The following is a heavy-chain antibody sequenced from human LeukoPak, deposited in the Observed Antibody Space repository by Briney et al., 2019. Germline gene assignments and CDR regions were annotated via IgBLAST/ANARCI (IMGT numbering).Heavy chain of an antibody. V-gene: IGHV3-21*01. CDR3: ARDPATPHDY. CDR2: IDSSSSYI. CDR1: GFTFSTCS. Sequence: KVGGSLRLSCAASGFTFSTCSMNWVRQAPGKGLEWVASIDSSSSYIYYADSEKGRLTISRDNAKNSLYLQMNSLRAEDTAVYYCARDPATPHDYWGQGTLVTVSS. D-gene: IGHD5-12*01. J-gene: IGHJ4*02.